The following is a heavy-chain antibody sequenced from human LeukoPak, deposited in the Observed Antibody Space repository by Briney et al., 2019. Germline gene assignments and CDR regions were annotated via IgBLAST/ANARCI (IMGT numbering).Heavy chain of an antibody. J-gene: IGHJ4*02. D-gene: IGHD1-26*01. V-gene: IGHV3-23*01. CDR3: AKGLHRVGADPFDY. CDR2: ISASGDVT. CDR1: RFSFSAYP. Sequence: GGSLRLSCEASRFSFSAYPMGWVRRAPGKGLEWVSGISASGDVTFHADPVKGRFTISRDNSKNTLYLQMNSLRAEDTAVYYCAKGLHRVGADPFDYWGQGTLVTVSS.